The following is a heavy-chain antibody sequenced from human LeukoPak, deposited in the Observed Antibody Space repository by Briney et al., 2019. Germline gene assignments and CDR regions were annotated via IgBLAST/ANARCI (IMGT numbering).Heavy chain of an antibody. V-gene: IGHV3-9*01. J-gene: IGHJ5*02. CDR3: AKGLYYNILTGNYFDP. CDR2: ITGNSDSV. Sequence: PGGSLRLSCAASGFTFDDYAMHWVRQLPGKGLEWVAGITGNSDSVGYGDSVKGRFTISRDDAKNSLFLQMNSLSADDTAFYYCAKGLYYNILTGNYFDPWGQGTPVTVSS. D-gene: IGHD3-9*01. CDR1: GFTFDDYA.